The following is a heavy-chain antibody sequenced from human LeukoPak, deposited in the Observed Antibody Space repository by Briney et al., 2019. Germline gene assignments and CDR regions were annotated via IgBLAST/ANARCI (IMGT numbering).Heavy chain of an antibody. CDR3: AREMPSNWGPDY. CDR2: IDSSGSYI. V-gene: IGHV3-21*05. CDR1: GFTFSSYN. Sequence: GGSLRLSCAASGFTFSSYNMNWVRQAPGRGLEWVSLIDSSGSYIFYADSVKGRFTISRDNAKNSLYLQMNSLRAEDTAVYYCAREMPSNWGPDYWGQGTLVTVSS. J-gene: IGHJ4*02. D-gene: IGHD7-27*01.